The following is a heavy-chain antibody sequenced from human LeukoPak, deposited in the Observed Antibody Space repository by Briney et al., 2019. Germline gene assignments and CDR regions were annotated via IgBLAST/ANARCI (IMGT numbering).Heavy chain of an antibody. D-gene: IGHD2-2*01. V-gene: IGHV4-4*07. CDR1: GGSISSYY. J-gene: IGHJ3*02. Sequence: PSETLSLTCTVSGGSISSYYWSWIRQPAGKGLEWIGRIYSSGSTNYNPSLKSRVTMSVDTSKNQSTLKLSSVTAADTAVYYCARLPYCSSTSCPDAFDIWGQGTMVTVSS. CDR3: ARLPYCSSTSCPDAFDI. CDR2: IYSSGST.